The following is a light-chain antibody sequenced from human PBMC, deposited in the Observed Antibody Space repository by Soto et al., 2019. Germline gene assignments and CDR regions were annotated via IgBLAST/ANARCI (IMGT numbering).Light chain of an antibody. CDR2: VGTGGIVG. CDR1: SGYSNYK. CDR3: GADHGSGSNFVVV. V-gene: IGLV9-49*01. Sequence: QSVLTQPPSASASLGASVTLTCTLSSGYSNYKVDWYQQRPGKGPRFVMRVGTGGIVGSKGDGFPDRFSVLGSGLNRYLTIKNIQEEDESDYHCGADHGSGSNFVVVFGGGTKLTVL. J-gene: IGLJ2*01.